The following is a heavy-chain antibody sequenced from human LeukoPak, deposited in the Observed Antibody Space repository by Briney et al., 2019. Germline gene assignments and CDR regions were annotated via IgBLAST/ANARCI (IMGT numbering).Heavy chain of an antibody. V-gene: IGHV5-51*01. CDR3: ARQGAAGKYYYYYMDV. J-gene: IGHJ6*03. Sequence: GESLKISYKASEYHFTSYWIGWLRQMPGKGLEWMGIIHPGDSDTRYSPSFQGQVIISADKSINTAYVQWSSLKASDTAVYYCARQGAAGKYYYYYMDVWGKGTTVTVSS. CDR2: IHPGDSDT. D-gene: IGHD6-13*01. CDR1: EYHFTSYW.